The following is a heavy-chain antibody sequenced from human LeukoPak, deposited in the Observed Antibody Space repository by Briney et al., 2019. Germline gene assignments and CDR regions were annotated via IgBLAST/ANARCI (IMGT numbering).Heavy chain of an antibody. CDR3: ARDTDGSLDY. D-gene: IGHD1-26*01. V-gene: IGHV3-7*01. CDR1: GFTFTNSW. Sequence: SGGSLRLSCAASGFTFTNSWMAWVRQAPGKGLEWVANIKQDGSTKHYADSLKGRFTISRDNPKNSLYLQMNSLRGDDTAAYYCARDTDGSLDYWGQGILVTVAS. CDR2: IKQDGSTK. J-gene: IGHJ4*02.